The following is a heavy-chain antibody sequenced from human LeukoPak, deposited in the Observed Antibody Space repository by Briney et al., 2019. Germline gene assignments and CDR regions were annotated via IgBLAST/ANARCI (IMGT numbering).Heavy chain of an antibody. CDR1: GGSINNYY. J-gene: IGHJ3*02. D-gene: IGHD3-22*01. Sequence: SETLSLTCTVSGGSINNYYWSWIRQHPGKGLEWIGYIYYSGSTYYNPSLKSRVTISVDTSKNQFSLKLSSVTAADTAVYYCASGYDSSGADAFDIWGQGTMVTVSS. CDR2: IYYSGST. V-gene: IGHV4-59*06. CDR3: ASGYDSSGADAFDI.